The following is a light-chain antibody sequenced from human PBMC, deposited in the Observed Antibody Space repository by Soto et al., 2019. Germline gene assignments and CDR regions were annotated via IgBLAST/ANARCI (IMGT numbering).Light chain of an antibody. CDR3: QQYGSSLSYT. J-gene: IGKJ2*01. Sequence: EIVLTQSPGTLSLSPGERATLSCRASQSVSSSYLTWYQQKPGQAPRLLIYAASSRATGIPDRFSGSGSGTDLALTISRLEPEDFAVHYCQQYGSSLSYTFGQGTKLEIK. CDR2: AAS. V-gene: IGKV3-20*01. CDR1: QSVSSSY.